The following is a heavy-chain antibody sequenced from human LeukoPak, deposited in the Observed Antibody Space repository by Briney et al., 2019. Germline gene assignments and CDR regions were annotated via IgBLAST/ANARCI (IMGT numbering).Heavy chain of an antibody. J-gene: IGHJ6*02. Sequence: SETLSLTCTVSGGSISSYYWSWIRQPPGKGLEWIGYIHYSGSTNNNPSLKSRLTISIDTSKNQFSLKLSSVTAADTAVYYCARNYASGNYFDFYYYNMDVWGQGTTVTVSS. D-gene: IGHD3-10*01. CDR3: ARNYASGNYFDFYYYNMDV. CDR1: GGSISSYY. V-gene: IGHV4-59*01. CDR2: IHYSGST.